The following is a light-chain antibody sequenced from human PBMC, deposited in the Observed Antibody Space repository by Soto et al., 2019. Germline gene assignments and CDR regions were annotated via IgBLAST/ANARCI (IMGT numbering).Light chain of an antibody. Sequence: QSALTQPPSASGSPGQSVTISCTGTSSDVGSYSYVSWYQQHPGKAPKLMIYEVTNRPSGVPDRFSGSKSGNTASLTVSGLQADDEADYYCSSYAGSDNVVFGGGTKLTVL. CDR2: EVT. J-gene: IGLJ2*01. CDR1: SSDVGSYSY. V-gene: IGLV2-8*01. CDR3: SSYAGSDNVV.